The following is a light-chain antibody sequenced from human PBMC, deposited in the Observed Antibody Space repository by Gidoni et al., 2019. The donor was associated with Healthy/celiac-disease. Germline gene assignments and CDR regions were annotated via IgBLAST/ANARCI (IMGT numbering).Light chain of an antibody. V-gene: IGLV3-1*01. CDR1: KLGVKY. CDR3: QAWDSSTALVV. J-gene: IGLJ2*01. CDR2: QDS. Sequence: SYALTQPPSVSVSPGQTASTTCSGDKLGVKYACWYQQKPGQSPVLVIYQDSKRPSGIPERFSGSNSGNTATLTISGTQAMDEADYYCQAWDSSTALVVFGGGTKLTVL.